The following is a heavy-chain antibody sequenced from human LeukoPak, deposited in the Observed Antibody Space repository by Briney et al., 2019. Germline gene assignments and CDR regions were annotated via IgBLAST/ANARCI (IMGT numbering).Heavy chain of an antibody. J-gene: IGHJ4*02. CDR3: AREGADIVVVPAAHDY. Sequence: ASVKVSCKASGYTFTGYYMHWVRQAPGQGLEWMGWINPNSGGTNYAQKFQGRVTMTRDTSISTAYMELSRLRSDDTAVYYCAREGADIVVVPAAHDYWGQGTLVTV. D-gene: IGHD2-2*01. CDR2: INPNSGGT. V-gene: IGHV1-2*02. CDR1: GYTFTGYY.